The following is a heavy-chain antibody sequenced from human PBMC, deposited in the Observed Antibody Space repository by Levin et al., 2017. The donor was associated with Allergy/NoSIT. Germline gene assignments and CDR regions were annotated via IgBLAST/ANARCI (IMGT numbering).Heavy chain of an antibody. Sequence: LSLPCAASGFDFRRSGMNWVRQAPGQGPEWVSYIRPTSEIIHYADSVKGRFTISRDNRKNSLYLQMNSLRVEDTATYYCVRDLTTVRGGMDVWGQGTTVTVSS. CDR2: IRPTSEII. J-gene: IGHJ6*02. CDR1: GFDFRRSG. V-gene: IGHV3-48*04. D-gene: IGHD1-1*01. CDR3: VRDLTTVRGGMDV.